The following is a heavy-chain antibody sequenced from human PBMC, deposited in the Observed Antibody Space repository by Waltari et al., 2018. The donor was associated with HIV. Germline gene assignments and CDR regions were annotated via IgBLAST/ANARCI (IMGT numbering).Heavy chain of an antibody. D-gene: IGHD6-6*01. CDR2: FWSDGAEI. CDR1: GFTFSNFA. V-gene: IGHV3-33*01. CDR3: ARGYSSSRWIPLYH. Sequence: QVQLVESGGGVVEPGTSLTLSCAVSGFTFSNFAIHWVGQSPGKRVEWLAVFWSDGAEISYAYSVKGRFTISKDSSQKTLYLHLTSLRAEDTALYYCARGYSSSRWIPLYHWGRGTLVTVSS. J-gene: IGHJ4*02.